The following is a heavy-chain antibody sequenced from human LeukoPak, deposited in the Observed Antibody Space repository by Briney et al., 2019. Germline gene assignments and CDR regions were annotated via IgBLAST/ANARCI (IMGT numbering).Heavy chain of an antibody. Sequence: GGSLRLSCAASGFTFSSYGMHWVRQAPGKGREWVAVISYDGSNKYYADSVKGRFTISRDNSKNTLYLQMNSLRAEDTAVYYCAKADYGDSPFDPWGQGTLVTVSS. CDR3: AKADYGDSPFDP. CDR1: GFTFSSYG. CDR2: ISYDGSNK. J-gene: IGHJ5*02. V-gene: IGHV3-30*18. D-gene: IGHD4-17*01.